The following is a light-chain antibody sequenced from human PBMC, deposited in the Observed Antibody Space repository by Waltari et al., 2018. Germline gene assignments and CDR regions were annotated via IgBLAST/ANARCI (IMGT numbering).Light chain of an antibody. CDR1: QSISSY. V-gene: IGKV1-39*01. CDR3: QQSYSTPQVT. Sequence: DIQMTQSPSSLSASVGDRVTITCRASQSISSYLNWYQQKPGKVPKLLIYAESSLQRGVPSRFSGSGSGTDFPLTISSLQPEDFATYYCQQSYSTPQVTFGPGTKVDIK. CDR2: AES. J-gene: IGKJ3*01.